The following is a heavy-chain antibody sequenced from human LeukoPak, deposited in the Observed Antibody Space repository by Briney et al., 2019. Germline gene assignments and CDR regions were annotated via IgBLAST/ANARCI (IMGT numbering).Heavy chain of an antibody. D-gene: IGHD4-17*01. J-gene: IGHJ4*02. Sequence: SETLSLTCTVSGGSISGSSSYWSWIRQPPGKGLEWIGEINHSGSTNYNPSLKSRVTISVDTSKNQFSLKLSSVTAADTAVYYCASAMTTVTTVDYWGQGTLVTVSS. CDR1: GGSISGSSSY. CDR2: INHSGST. CDR3: ASAMTTVTTVDY. V-gene: IGHV4-39*07.